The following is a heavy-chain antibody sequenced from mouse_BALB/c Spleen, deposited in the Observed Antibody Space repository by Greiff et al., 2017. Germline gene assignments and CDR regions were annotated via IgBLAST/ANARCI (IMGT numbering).Heavy chain of an antibody. D-gene: IGHD2-3*01. Sequence: EVKLMESGGGLVQPGGSLKLSCAASGFTFSSYTMSWVRQTPEKRLEWVAYISNGGGSTYYPDTVTGRFTISRDNAKNTLYLQMSSLKSEDTAMYYCARHEGGYYPYAMDYWGQGTSVTVSS. CDR2: ISNGGGST. CDR1: GFTFSSYT. CDR3: ARHEGGYYPYAMDY. J-gene: IGHJ4*01. V-gene: IGHV5-12-2*01.